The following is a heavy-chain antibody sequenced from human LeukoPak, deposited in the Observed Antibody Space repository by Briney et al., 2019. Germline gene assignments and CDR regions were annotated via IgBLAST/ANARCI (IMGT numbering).Heavy chain of an antibody. V-gene: IGHV3-30*02. CDR2: VRFDGNNK. Sequence: GSLRLSCAASGFKFASFGMHWVRQAPGKGLEWVASVRFDGNNKYYADSVKGRFTISRDNSKNTLYLQMDSLRREDTSIYYCAKVRLLFSSWDDVLESWPRETMVTVFS. CDR3: AKVRLLFSSWDDVLES. J-gene: IGHJ3*02. D-gene: IGHD6-13*01. CDR1: GFKFASFG.